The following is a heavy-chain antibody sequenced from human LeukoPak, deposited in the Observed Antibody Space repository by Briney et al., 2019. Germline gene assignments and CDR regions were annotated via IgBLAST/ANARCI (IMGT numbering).Heavy chain of an antibody. Sequence: SETLSLTCTVSGGSISSGSYYWSWIRQPAGKGLEWIGRIYTSGSTNYNPSLKSRVTISVDTSKNQFSLKLSSVTAADTAVYYCARSELLWFGGVNSGFDYWGQGTLVTVSS. CDR1: GGSISSGSYY. CDR3: ARSELLWFGGVNSGFDY. D-gene: IGHD3-10*01. CDR2: IYTSGST. J-gene: IGHJ4*02. V-gene: IGHV4-61*02.